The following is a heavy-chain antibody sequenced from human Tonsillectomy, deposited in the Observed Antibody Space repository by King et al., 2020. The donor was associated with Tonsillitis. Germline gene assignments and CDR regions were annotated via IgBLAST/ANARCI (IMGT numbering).Heavy chain of an antibody. J-gene: IGHJ4*02. D-gene: IGHD1/OR15-1a*01. V-gene: IGHV3-21*06. Sequence: VQLVESGGGLVKPGGSLRLSCAVSGFTFRSYDMTWVRQAPGKGLEWVSSISNSSSQIFYADALKGRFTVSRDNARNSLYLQMDSLRVEDTAVYYCARQGPGLAATGTIDYWGQGTLVTVSS. CDR3: ARQGPGLAATGTIDY. CDR2: ISNSSSQI. CDR1: GFTFRSYD.